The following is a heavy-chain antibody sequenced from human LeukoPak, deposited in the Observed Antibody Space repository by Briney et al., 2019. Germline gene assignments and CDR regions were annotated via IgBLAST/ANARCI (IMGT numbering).Heavy chain of an antibody. J-gene: IGHJ4*02. Sequence: SVTVSFTASGGTFISYAISWVRQAPGQGLEWMGGIIPIFGTANYAQKFQGRVTITADESTSTAYMELSSLRSEDTAVYYCARDRDGGQQLVLLGYWGQGTLVTVSS. V-gene: IGHV1-69*13. D-gene: IGHD6-13*01. CDR1: GGTFISYA. CDR2: IIPIFGTA. CDR3: ARDRDGGQQLVLLGY.